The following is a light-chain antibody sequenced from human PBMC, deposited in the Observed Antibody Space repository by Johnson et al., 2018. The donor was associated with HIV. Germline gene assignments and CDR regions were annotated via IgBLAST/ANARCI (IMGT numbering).Light chain of an antibody. V-gene: IGLV1-51*01. CDR1: SSNIGNNY. CDR2: DNN. Sequence: QSALTQPPSVSAAPGQKVTISCSGSSSNIGNNYVSWYQQLPGTAPKLLIYDNNKRPSGIPDRFSGSKSGTSATLGITGLQTGDEADYYCGTWNSSLSVLYVFGTVTTVTVL. J-gene: IGLJ1*01. CDR3: GTWNSSLSVLYV.